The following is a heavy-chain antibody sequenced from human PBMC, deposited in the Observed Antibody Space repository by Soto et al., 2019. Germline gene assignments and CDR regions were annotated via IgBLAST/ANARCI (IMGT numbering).Heavy chain of an antibody. V-gene: IGHV3-23*01. Sequence: EVQLLESGGGLVQPGGSLRLSCAASGFTFSSYAMSWVRQAPGKGLEWVSAISGSGGSTYYADSVKGRFTISRDNPKNTLYLQMNSLRAEDTAVYYCGKVQQLVRGAFDIWGQGTMVTVSA. D-gene: IGHD6-13*01. J-gene: IGHJ3*02. CDR3: GKVQQLVRGAFDI. CDR1: GFTFSSYA. CDR2: ISGSGGST.